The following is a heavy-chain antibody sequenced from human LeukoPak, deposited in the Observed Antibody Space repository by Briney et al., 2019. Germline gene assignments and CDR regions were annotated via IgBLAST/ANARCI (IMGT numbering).Heavy chain of an antibody. CDR2: ISDRGRT. J-gene: IGHJ4*02. V-gene: IGHV4-39*01. CDR1: GGSIRSTTYY. Sequence: SETLSLTCTVSGGSIRSTTYYWGWIRQPPGKGLEWIGDISDRGRTYNNPSLKSRVTISVDTSRNQFFLKMSSVTAADTAIYYCARGLYYDSSGYYSGWGQGTLVTVSS. CDR3: ARGLYYDSSGYYSG. D-gene: IGHD3-22*01.